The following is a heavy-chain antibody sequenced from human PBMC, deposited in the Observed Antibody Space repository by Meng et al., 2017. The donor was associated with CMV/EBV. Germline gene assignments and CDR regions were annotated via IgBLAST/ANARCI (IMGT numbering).Heavy chain of an antibody. CDR1: GGTISSSSYY. Sequence: QLRLQGSGPGLVKPSETLSLACTVSGGTISSSSYYWGWIRQPPGKGLEWIGSIYYSGSTYYNPSLKSRVTISVDTSKNQFSLKLSSVTAADTAVYYCARDPSLRWIDYWGQGTLVTVSS. J-gene: IGHJ4*02. CDR2: IYYSGST. D-gene: IGHD4-23*01. V-gene: IGHV4-39*07. CDR3: ARDPSLRWIDY.